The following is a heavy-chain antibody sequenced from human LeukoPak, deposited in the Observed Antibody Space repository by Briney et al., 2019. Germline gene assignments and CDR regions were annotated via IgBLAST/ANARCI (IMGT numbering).Heavy chain of an antibody. J-gene: IGHJ4*02. CDR1: GGSISSGDYY. CDR3: ATAGVGNYYDSSGYSGYFDY. CDR2: IYYSGST. V-gene: IGHV4-30-4*01. Sequence: SETLSLTCTVSGGSISSGDYYWSWIRQPPGKGLEWIGYIYYSGSTYYNPSLKSRVTISVDTSKNQFSLKLSSVTAADTAVYYCATAGVGNYYDSSGYSGYFDYWGQGTLVAVSS. D-gene: IGHD3-22*01.